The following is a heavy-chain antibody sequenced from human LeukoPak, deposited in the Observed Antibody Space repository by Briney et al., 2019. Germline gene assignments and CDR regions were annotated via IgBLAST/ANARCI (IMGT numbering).Heavy chain of an antibody. Sequence: SETLSLTCTVSGGSISSSSYYWGWIRQPPGKGLEWIGSIYYSGSTYYNPSLKSRVTISVDTSKNQFSLKLSSVTAADTAVYYCARRGSGWVPFDYWGQGTLVTVSS. CDR3: ARRGSGWVPFDY. D-gene: IGHD6-19*01. CDR2: IYYSGST. J-gene: IGHJ4*02. CDR1: GGSISSSSYY. V-gene: IGHV4-39*01.